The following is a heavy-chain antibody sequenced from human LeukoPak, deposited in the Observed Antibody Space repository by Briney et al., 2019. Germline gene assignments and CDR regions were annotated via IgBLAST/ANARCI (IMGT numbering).Heavy chain of an antibody. V-gene: IGHV1-46*01. CDR2: INPSGGSI. D-gene: IGHD2-15*01. J-gene: IGHJ4*02. Sequence: ASVKVSCKSSGYSFTTYYMHWVRQAPGQGLEWMGIINPSGGSISYAQKFQGRVTMTRDTSTSTVYMELSSLRSEDTAVYYCARQGGSKPLNYSDFWGQGTLVTVSS. CDR3: ARQGGSKPLNYSDF. CDR1: GYSFTTYY.